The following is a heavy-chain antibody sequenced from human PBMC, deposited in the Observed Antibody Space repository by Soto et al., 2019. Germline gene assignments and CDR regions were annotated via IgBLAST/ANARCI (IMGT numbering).Heavy chain of an antibody. J-gene: IGHJ3*02. CDR3: AHSLTIFGVVTQPDAFDI. CDR1: GFSLSTSGVG. D-gene: IGHD3-3*01. V-gene: IGHV2-5*02. CDR2: IYWDDDK. Sequence: QITLKESGPPLVKPTQTLTLTCTFSGFSLSTSGVGVGWIRQPPGKALEWLALIYWDDDKRYSPSLKSRLTITKDTSKNQVVLTMTNMDPVDTATYYCAHSLTIFGVVTQPDAFDIWGQGTMVTVSS.